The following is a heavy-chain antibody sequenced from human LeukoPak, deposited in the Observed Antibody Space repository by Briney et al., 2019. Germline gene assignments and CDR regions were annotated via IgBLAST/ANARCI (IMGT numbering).Heavy chain of an antibody. D-gene: IGHD1-1*01. CDR3: AMPMTNSVQQYPIYGMDV. J-gene: IGHJ6*02. CDR1: GGTFSSYA. Sequence: VASVKVSCKASGGTFSSYAISWVRQAPGQGLEWMGGIIPIFGTANYAQKFQGRVTITADESTSTAYMELSSLRSEDTAVYYCAMPMTNSVQQYPIYGMDVWGQGTTVTVSS. CDR2: IIPIFGTA. V-gene: IGHV1-69*13.